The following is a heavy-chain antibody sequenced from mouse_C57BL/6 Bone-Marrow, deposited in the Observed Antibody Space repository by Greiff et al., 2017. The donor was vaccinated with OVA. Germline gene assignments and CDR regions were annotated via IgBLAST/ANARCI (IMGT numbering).Heavy chain of an antibody. CDR2: IWSGGST. J-gene: IGHJ4*01. CDR1: GFSLTSYG. V-gene: IGHV2-2*01. Sequence: VKLMESGPGLVQPSQSLSITCTVSGFSLTSYGVHWVSQSPGKGLEWLGVIWSGGSTAYNAAFISRLSISKDNSKCQVFFKMNSLQADDTAIYYCYCGSSYAMDYWGQGTSVTVSS. D-gene: IGHD1-1*01. CDR3: YCGSSYAMDY.